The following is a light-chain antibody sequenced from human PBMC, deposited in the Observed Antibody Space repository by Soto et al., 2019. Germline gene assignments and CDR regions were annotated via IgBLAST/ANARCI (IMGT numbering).Light chain of an antibody. CDR1: SSDDGGYDY. J-gene: IGLJ1*01. V-gene: IGLV2-14*01. CDR3: SSYSISTAYL. CDR2: EVS. Sequence: QSVLTQPASVSGSPGQSITISCTGTSSDDGGYDYVSWYQLHPGKAPKLMVFEVSNRPSGVSYRFSGSKSGNTASLTISRLQAEDEADYFCSSYSISTAYLFGTGTKVTVL.